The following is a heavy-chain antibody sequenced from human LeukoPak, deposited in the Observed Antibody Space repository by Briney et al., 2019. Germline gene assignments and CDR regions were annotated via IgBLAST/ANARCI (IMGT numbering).Heavy chain of an antibody. D-gene: IGHD6-19*01. CDR3: AKDRPYSSGWPWYFDL. V-gene: IGHV3-21*04. Sequence: GGSLRLSCAASAFTFSSYSMNWVRQAPGKGLEWVSSISSSSSYIYYADPVKGRFTISRDNSKNTLYLQMNSLRAEDTAVYYCAKDRPYSSGWPWYFDLWGRGTLVTVSS. CDR2: ISSSSSYI. J-gene: IGHJ2*01. CDR1: AFTFSSYS.